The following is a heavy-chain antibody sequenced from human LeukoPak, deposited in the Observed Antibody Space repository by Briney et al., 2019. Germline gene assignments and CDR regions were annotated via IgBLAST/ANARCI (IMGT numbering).Heavy chain of an antibody. Sequence: QPGRSLTLSCAASGFTFSNYGMHWVRQAPGKGLEWVAVIWYDGSIKFYADSVKGRFTISRDNSKNTLYLQMNSLRAEDTALYYCAKDGNWNHGFDPWGQGTLVTVSS. CDR2: IWYDGSIK. CDR3: AKDGNWNHGFDP. V-gene: IGHV3-33*06. CDR1: GFTFSNYG. J-gene: IGHJ5*02. D-gene: IGHD1-14*01.